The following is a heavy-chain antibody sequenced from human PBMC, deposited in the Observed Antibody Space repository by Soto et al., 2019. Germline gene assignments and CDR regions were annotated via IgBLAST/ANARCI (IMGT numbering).Heavy chain of an antibody. V-gene: IGHV1-18*01. Sequence: ASVKVSCKASGYTFTSYGTSWVRQAPGQGLEWMGWISAYNGNTNYAQKLQGRVTMTTDTSTSTAYMELRSLRSDDTAVYYCARSPGNYGVYYYYYYMDVWGKGTTVTVS. D-gene: IGHD4-17*01. CDR1: GYTFTSYG. CDR3: ARSPGNYGVYYYYYYMDV. CDR2: ISAYNGNT. J-gene: IGHJ6*03.